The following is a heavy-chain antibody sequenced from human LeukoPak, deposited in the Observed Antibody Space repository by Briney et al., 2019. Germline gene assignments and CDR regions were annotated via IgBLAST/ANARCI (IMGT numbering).Heavy chain of an antibody. D-gene: IGHD2-21*02. Sequence: PSETLSLTCTVSGGSISSYYWSWIRQPAGKGLEWIGRIYTSGSTNYNPSLKSRVTMSVDTSKNQFSLNLSSVTAADTAVYYCARRSRLLPYYYYSMDVWGKATTVTISS. V-gene: IGHV4-4*07. CDR2: IYTSGST. J-gene: IGHJ6*03. CDR3: ARRSRLLPYYYYSMDV. CDR1: GGSISSYY.